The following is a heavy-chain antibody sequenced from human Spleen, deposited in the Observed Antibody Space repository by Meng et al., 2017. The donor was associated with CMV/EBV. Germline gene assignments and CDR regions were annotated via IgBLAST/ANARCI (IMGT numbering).Heavy chain of an antibody. J-gene: IGHJ6*02. Sequence: SETLSLTCTVSGGSISSTSHYWGWIRQPPGKGLQWVGNIYYRGDSYYNSSLKSRVSISVDTSKNQFSLRLTSVTASDTAVYYCARLSLHDYYYAMDVWGQG. CDR1: GGSISSTSHY. V-gene: IGHV4-39*01. CDR3: ARLSLHDYYYAMDV. CDR2: IYYRGDS.